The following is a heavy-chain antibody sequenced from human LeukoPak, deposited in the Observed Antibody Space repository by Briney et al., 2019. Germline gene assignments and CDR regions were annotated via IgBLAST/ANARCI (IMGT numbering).Heavy chain of an antibody. CDR3: ARPRGETTVTTRYFQH. D-gene: IGHD4-17*01. Sequence: GGPLRLSCAASGFTFSSYSMNWVRQAPGKGLEWVSYISSSSSTIYYADSVKGRFTISRDNAKNSLYLQMNSLRAEDTAVYYCARPRGETTVTTRYFQHWGQGTLVTVSS. CDR2: ISSSSSTI. V-gene: IGHV3-48*04. J-gene: IGHJ1*01. CDR1: GFTFSSYS.